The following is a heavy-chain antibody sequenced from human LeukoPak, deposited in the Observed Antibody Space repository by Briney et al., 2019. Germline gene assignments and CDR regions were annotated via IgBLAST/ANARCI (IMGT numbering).Heavy chain of an antibody. D-gene: IGHD4-11*01. V-gene: IGHV1-8*03. CDR1: GYTFTNYD. Sequence: PSVKVSCNASGYTFTNYDINWVRQATGQRLEWMGWMNPNSGNTGDAEKLQGRSTITRATSTTTAYMELASLRSEDSAVYSCAKGPAYSNYGASYYSYMYVCGKGTTVTVSS. CDR2: MNPNSGNT. J-gene: IGHJ6*03. CDR3: AKGPAYSNYGASYYSYMYV.